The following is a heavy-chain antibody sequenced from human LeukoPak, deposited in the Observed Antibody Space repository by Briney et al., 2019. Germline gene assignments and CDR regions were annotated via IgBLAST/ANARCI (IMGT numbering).Heavy chain of an antibody. V-gene: IGHV4-39*07. Sequence: SETLSLTCTVSGASISTSDDYWGWIRQPPGKGLEWIGSLSYSGSPYYNPSLKTRVTISVDTSKNQFSLKLSSVTAADTAVYYCARGSKWLKPWGQGTLVTVSS. J-gene: IGHJ5*02. CDR2: LSYSGSP. D-gene: IGHD3-22*01. CDR3: ARGSKWLKP. CDR1: GASISTSDDY.